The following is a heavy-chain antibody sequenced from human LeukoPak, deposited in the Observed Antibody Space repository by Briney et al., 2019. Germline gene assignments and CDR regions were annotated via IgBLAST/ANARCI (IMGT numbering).Heavy chain of an antibody. CDR2: IKQDGSEK. D-gene: IGHD5-24*01. Sequence: GSLRLSCAASGFTFSSYWMSWVRQAPGKGLEWVANIKQDGSEKYYVDSVKGRFTISRDNAKNSLYLQMNSLRAEDTAVYYCASNPLEMATITSDYWGQGTLVTVSS. CDR3: ASNPLEMATITSDY. J-gene: IGHJ4*02. V-gene: IGHV3-7*01. CDR1: GFTFSSYW.